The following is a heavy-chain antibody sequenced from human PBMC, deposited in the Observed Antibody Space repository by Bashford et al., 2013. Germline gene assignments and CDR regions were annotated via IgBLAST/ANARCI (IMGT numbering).Heavy chain of an antibody. V-gene: IGHV4-61*03. Sequence: SSETLSLTCTVSGGSVSSGSYYWSWIRQPPGKGLEWIGYIYYSGSTNYNPSLKSRVTISLDTSKNHFSLKLSSVIAADTAVYFCARETGGNAFDIWGQGTMVTVSS. D-gene: IGHD7-27*01. CDR2: IYYSGST. CDR3: ARETGGNAFDI. J-gene: IGHJ3*02. CDR1: GGSVSSGSYY.